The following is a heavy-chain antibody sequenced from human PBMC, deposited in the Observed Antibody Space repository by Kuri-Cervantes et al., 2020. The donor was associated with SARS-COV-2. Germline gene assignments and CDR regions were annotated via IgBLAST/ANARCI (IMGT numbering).Heavy chain of an antibody. CDR2: IYTSGST. V-gene: IGHV4-4*07. CDR1: GGSISSYY. J-gene: IGHJ4*02. CDR3: ARGDGAYSSSSPFDY. D-gene: IGHD6-6*01. Sequence: GSLRLSCTVSGGSISSYYWSWIRQPAGKGLERIGRIYTSGSTNYNPSLKSRVTMSVDTSKNQFSLKLSSVTAADTAVYYCARGDGAYSSSSPFDYWGQGTLVTVSS.